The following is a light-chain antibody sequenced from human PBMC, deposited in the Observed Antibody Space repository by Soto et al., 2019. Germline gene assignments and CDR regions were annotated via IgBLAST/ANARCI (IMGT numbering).Light chain of an antibody. V-gene: IGKV3-11*01. CDR1: QSFSSS. J-gene: IGKJ1*01. CDR2: DAS. Sequence: EIVLTQSPATLSLSPGEKATLSRSASQSFSSSLAWYQQKPGQAPRFLIYDASNRATGIPARFSGSGSGTDFTLTISSLEPEDFAVYYCQQRSNWPTFGQGTKVDIK. CDR3: QQRSNWPT.